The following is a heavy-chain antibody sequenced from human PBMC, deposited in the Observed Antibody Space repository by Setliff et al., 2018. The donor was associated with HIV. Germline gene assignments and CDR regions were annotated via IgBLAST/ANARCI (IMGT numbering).Heavy chain of an antibody. CDR1: GFNVEKSG. J-gene: IGHJ4*02. D-gene: IGHD3-3*01. CDR2: TYYDGVTT. Sequence: LRLSCAASGFNVEKSGMHWIRQAPGKGLEWVAVTYYDGVTTYYADSVKGRFTISRDGSKNMIFLQMNSLRVDDTAVYYCARGRVLEWLLNHWGQGTRVTVSS. V-gene: IGHV3-30*12. CDR3: ARGRVLEWLLNH.